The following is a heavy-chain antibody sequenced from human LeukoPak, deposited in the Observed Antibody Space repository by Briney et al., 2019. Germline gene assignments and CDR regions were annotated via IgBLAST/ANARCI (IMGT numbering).Heavy chain of an antibody. J-gene: IGHJ6*03. CDR1: GGSISSYY. CDR3: ARAPGNDYYPYYYMDV. Sequence: TASETLSLTCTVSGGSISSYYWSWIRQPPGKGLGWIGYIYYSGSTNYNPSLKSRVTISVDTSKNQFSLKVNSVTAADTAVYYCARAPGNDYYPYYYMDVWGKGTTVTVSS. D-gene: IGHD4/OR15-4a*01. CDR2: IYYSGST. V-gene: IGHV4-59*01.